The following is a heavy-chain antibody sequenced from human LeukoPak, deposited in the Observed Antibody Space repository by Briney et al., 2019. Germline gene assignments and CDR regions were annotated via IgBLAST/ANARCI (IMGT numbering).Heavy chain of an antibody. J-gene: IGHJ5*02. D-gene: IGHD3-22*01. CDR3: ARDSSGYFHWFDP. Sequence: GGSLRLSCAASGFTFSSYSMNWVRQAPGKGLEWVSYISSSSSYIYYADSVKGRFTISRDNAKNSLYLQMNSLRAEDTAVYYCARDSSGYFHWFDPWGQGTLVTVSS. CDR1: GFTFSSYS. CDR2: ISSSSSYI. V-gene: IGHV3-21*01.